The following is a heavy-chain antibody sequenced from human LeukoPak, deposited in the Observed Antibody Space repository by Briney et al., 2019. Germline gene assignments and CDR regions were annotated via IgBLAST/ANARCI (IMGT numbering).Heavy chain of an antibody. Sequence: GGSLKLSCAASGFTFSSQTMNWVRQAPGKGLEWVSSIVSGSAIIYYADSVKGRFTISRDNANNSLYLQMNSLRDDDTAVYYCTSLSSGGGYAGGTDYWGQGTLVTVSS. CDR1: GFTFSSQT. J-gene: IGHJ4*02. V-gene: IGHV3-21*01. D-gene: IGHD2-2*01. CDR2: IVSGSAII. CDR3: TSLSSGGGYAGGTDY.